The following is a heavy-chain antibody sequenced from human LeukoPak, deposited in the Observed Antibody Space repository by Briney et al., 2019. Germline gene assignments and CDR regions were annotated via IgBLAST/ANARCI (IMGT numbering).Heavy chain of an antibody. CDR3: AKGGSSGSFDY. V-gene: IGHV3-7*03. D-gene: IGHD6-19*01. Sequence: GGSLRLSCAASGFTFSSYWMSWVRQAPAKGLEWVANIKQDGSEKYYVDSVKGRFTISRDNAKNSLYLQMNSLRAEDTAVYYCAKGGSSGSFDYWGQGTLVTVSS. J-gene: IGHJ4*02. CDR2: IKQDGSEK. CDR1: GFTFSSYW.